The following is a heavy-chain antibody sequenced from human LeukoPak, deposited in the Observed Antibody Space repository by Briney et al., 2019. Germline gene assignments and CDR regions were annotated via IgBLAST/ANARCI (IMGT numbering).Heavy chain of an antibody. Sequence: HGASVKVSCKASGGTFSSYAISWVRQAPGQGLEWMGWINGGNGNTKYSEKFQGRVTIIRDTSASTAYMELSSLRSEDTAVYYCARVPLHDDSGHYYPHWGQGTLVTVSS. D-gene: IGHD3-22*01. CDR3: ARVPLHDDSGHYYPH. CDR1: GGTFSSYA. V-gene: IGHV1-3*01. CDR2: INGGNGNT. J-gene: IGHJ1*01.